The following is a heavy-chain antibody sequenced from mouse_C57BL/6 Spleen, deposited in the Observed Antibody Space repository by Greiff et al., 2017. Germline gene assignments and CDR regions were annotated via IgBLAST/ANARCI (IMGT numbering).Heavy chain of an antibody. V-gene: IGHV1-55*01. D-gene: IGHD1-1*01. CDR1: GYTFTSYW. Sequence: SGAELVKPGASVKMSCKASGYTFTSYWITWVKQRPGQGLEWIGDIYPGSGSTNYNEKFKSKATLTVDTSSSTAYMQLSSLTSEDSAVYYCARGGYGSSYWYFDVWGTGTTVTVSS. CDR2: IYPGSGST. CDR3: ARGGYGSSYWYFDV. J-gene: IGHJ1*03.